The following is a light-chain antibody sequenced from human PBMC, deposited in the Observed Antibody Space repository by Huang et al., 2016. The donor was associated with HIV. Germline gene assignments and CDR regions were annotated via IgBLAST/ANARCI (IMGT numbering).Light chain of an antibody. CDR2: AAS. Sequence: EVVLTQSPATLSLSLGERATLSCRASQGVSSSFAWYQQRPGQAPRLLIYAASVRATGIPARFSGSASGTDFTLTISSLEPEDFAVYYCQQRRNWPPYTFGQGTKLEIK. CDR1: QGVSSS. J-gene: IGKJ2*01. CDR3: QQRRNWPPYT. V-gene: IGKV3-11*01.